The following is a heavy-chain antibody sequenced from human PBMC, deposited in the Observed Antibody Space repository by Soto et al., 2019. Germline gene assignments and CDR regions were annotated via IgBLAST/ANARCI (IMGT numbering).Heavy chain of an antibody. CDR1: GGSISSGDYY. V-gene: IGHV4-30-4*01. Sequence: PSETLSLTCTVSGGSISSGDYYWSWIRQPPGKGLEWIGYIYYSGSTYYNPSLKGRVTISVDTSKNQFSLKLSSVTAADTAVYYCASMQYQLLFWWFDPWGQGTLVTVSS. CDR2: IYYSGST. D-gene: IGHD2-2*01. CDR3: ASMQYQLLFWWFDP. J-gene: IGHJ5*02.